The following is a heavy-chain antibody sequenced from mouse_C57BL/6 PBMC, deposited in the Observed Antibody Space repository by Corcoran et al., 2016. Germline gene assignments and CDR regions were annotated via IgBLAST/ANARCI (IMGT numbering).Heavy chain of an antibody. CDR1: GYTFTTYG. CDR2: INTYSGVP. CDR3: ARSRPLYWYFDV. V-gene: IGHV9-3*01. J-gene: IGHJ1*03. Sequence: QIQLVQSGPELKKPGETVKISCKASGYTFTTYGMSWVKQAPGKGLKWMGWINTYSGVPTYADDFKGRFAFSLETSASTAYLQINNLKNEDTATYFCARSRPLYWYFDVWGTGTTVTVSS.